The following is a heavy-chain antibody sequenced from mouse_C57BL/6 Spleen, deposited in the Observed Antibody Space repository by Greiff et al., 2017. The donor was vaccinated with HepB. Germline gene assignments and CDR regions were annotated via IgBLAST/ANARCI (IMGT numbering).Heavy chain of an antibody. CDR2: IWSGGST. D-gene: IGHD1-1*01. CDR1: GFSLTSYG. J-gene: IGHJ4*01. V-gene: IGHV2-2*01. Sequence: VQRVESGPGLVQPSQSLSITCTVSGFSLTSYGVHWVRQSPGKGLEWLGVIWSGGSTDYNAAFISRLSISKDNSKSQVFFKMNSLQADDTAIYYCARGDYGSSYEAMDYWGQGTSVTVSS. CDR3: ARGDYGSSYEAMDY.